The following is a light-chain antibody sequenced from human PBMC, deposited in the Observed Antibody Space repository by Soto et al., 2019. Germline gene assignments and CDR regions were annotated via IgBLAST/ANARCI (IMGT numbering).Light chain of an antibody. CDR1: QSVSSN. CDR3: QQYNNWPRT. J-gene: IGKJ1*01. V-gene: IGKV3-15*01. Sequence: EIVMTQSPATLSVSPGERATLSCRASQSVSSNLAWHQQKPGQAPRLLIYGASTRATGIPARFSGSESGTEFTLTISSLQSEDFAVYYCQQYNNWPRTFGQGTKVDIK. CDR2: GAS.